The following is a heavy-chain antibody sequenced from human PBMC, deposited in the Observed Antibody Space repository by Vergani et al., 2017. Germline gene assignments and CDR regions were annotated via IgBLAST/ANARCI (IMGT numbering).Heavy chain of an antibody. CDR3: ARETAHGAFDI. Sequence: EVQLVESGGGLVKPGGSLRLSCAASGFTFSSYSMNWVRQAPGKGLEWVSSISSSSSYIYYAASVKGRFTISRDNAKNSLYLQMNSLRAEDTAVYYCARETAHGAFDIWGQGTMVTVSS. CDR1: GFTFSSYS. D-gene: IGHD1-1*01. J-gene: IGHJ3*02. CDR2: ISSSSSYI. V-gene: IGHV3-21*01.